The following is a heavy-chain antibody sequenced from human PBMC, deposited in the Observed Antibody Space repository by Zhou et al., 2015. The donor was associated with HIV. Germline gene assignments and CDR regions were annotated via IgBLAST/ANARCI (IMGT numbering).Heavy chain of an antibody. CDR1: GYTFIDYY. D-gene: IGHD2-15*01. Sequence: QVQLVQSGAEVKKPGASVKVSCKASGYTFIDYYIHWVRQAPGQGLEWMGWINPKTGDTEFGQRSKGRVTLTRDTSITSASMELGGLTSDDTATYFCARGRAYWANCQDIGCYFNRNHLDIWGQGSQVIVSS. J-gene: IGHJ4*02. CDR2: INPKTGDT. V-gene: IGHV1-2*02. CDR3: ARGRAYWANCQDIGCYFNRNHLDI.